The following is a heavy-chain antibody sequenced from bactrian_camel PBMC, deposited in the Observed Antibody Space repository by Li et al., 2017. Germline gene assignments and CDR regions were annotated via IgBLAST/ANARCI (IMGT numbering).Heavy chain of an antibody. V-gene: IGHV3S1*01. CDR2: ISMGGVST. CDR1: GFINGRNGYC. J-gene: IGHJ4*01. CDR3: AAEGAYGGGSWWPD. D-gene: IGHD2*01. Sequence: HVQLVESGGGLVQAGDSLRLSCAVSGFINGRNGYCMAWFRQAPGKEREGVTAISMGGVSTYYADSVKGRFTISKDNAKNTMYLEMNSLKTEDTAVYYCAAEGAYGGGSWWPDWGQGTQVTVS.